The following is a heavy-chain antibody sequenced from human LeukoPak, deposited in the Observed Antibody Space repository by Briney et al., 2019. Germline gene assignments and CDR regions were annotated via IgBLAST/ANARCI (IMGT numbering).Heavy chain of an antibody. CDR1: GFSFNNYG. CDR3: ARVYATPYYDFWSGFDY. V-gene: IGHV3-30*02. D-gene: IGHD3-3*01. Sequence: PGGSLRLSCVASGFSFNNYGTHWVRQAPGKGLEWVTFMQYDGSVEFYADSVKGRFTISRDNSKNTVYLQMTSLRTEDTAVYYCARVYATPYYDFWSGFDYWGQGTLVTVSS. J-gene: IGHJ4*02. CDR2: MQYDGSVE.